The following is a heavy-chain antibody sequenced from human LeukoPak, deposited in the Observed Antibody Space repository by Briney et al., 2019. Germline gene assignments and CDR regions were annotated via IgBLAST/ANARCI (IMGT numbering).Heavy chain of an antibody. CDR1: GFIFHDHA. CDR3: AKDISGSYSTMGHYYGMDV. J-gene: IGHJ6*02. Sequence: AGGSLRLSCAVSGFIFHDHAMHWVRQAPGKGLEWVSGISWDSGSIGHADSVKGRFTISRDYAKNSLLLQMDSLRGDDTALYYCAKDISGSYSTMGHYYGMDVWGQGTPVTVSS. CDR2: ISWDSGSI. V-gene: IGHV3-9*01. D-gene: IGHD1-26*01.